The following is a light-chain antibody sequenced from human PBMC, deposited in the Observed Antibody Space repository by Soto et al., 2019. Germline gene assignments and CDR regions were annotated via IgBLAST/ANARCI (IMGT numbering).Light chain of an antibody. Sequence: QSALTQPASVSGSPGQSITISCTGTSSDVGGYNYVSWYQQHPGKAPKFMIYDVSNRPSGVSNRFSGSKSGITASLPISGLQAEDEADYYCCSYTTSNTRQIVFGTGTKVTVL. J-gene: IGLJ1*01. V-gene: IGLV2-14*01. CDR3: CSYTTSNTRQIV. CDR2: DVS. CDR1: SSDVGGYNY.